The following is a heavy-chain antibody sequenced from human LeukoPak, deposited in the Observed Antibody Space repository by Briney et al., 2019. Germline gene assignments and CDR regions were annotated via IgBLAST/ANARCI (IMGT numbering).Heavy chain of an antibody. V-gene: IGHV1-18*01. CDR2: ISAYNGNT. D-gene: IGHD2-15*01. J-gene: IGHJ5*02. CDR1: GYTFTSYG. Sequence: ASVKVSCKASGYTFTSYGISWVRQAPGQGLEWMGWISAYNGNTNYAQKLQGGVTMTTDTSTSTAYMELRSLRSDDTAVYYCARDHDYCSGGSCYPRNWFDPWGQGTLVTVSS. CDR3: ARDHDYCSGGSCYPRNWFDP.